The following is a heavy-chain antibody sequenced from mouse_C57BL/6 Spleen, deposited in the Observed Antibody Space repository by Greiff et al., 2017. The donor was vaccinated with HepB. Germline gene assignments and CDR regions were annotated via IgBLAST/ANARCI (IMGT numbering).Heavy chain of an antibody. CDR1: GFTFSSYG. CDR3: ARGGSGYAY. Sequence: EVQLVESGGDLVKPGGSLKLSCAASGFTFSSYGMSWVRQTPDKRLEWVATISSGGSYTYYPDSVKGRFTISRDNAKNTLYLQMSSLKSEDTAMYYCARGGSGYAYWGQGTTLTVSS. J-gene: IGHJ2*01. V-gene: IGHV5-6*01. CDR2: ISSGGSYT. D-gene: IGHD3-2*02.